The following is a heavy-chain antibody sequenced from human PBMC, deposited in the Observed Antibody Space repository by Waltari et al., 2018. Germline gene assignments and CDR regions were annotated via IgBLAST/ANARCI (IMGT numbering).Heavy chain of an antibody. CDR2: IYYSGST. J-gene: IGHJ3*02. D-gene: IGHD3-10*01. CDR1: GGSISSSSYY. CDR3: ARITAWFGELGPETDAFDI. Sequence: QVQLQQWGAGLLKPSETLSLTCTVSGGSISSSSYYWGWIRQPPGKGLEWIGSIYYSGSTYYNPSLKSRVTISVDTSKNQFSLKLSSVTAADTAVYYCARITAWFGELGPETDAFDIWGQGTMVTVSS. V-gene: IGHV4-39*01.